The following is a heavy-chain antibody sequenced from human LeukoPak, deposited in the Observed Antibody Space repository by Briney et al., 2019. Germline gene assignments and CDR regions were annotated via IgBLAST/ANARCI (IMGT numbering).Heavy chain of an antibody. CDR3: AREGYFDSSGYDFGY. CDR2: VNGDGSRT. Sequence: PGGSLRLSCAASGFSLGSYWMHWVRQAPGKGLVWVLRVNGDGSRTSYADSVKGQFTSSRDDAKNTLYLQMNSLRAEDTAVYYCAREGYFDSSGYDFGYWGQGTLVTVSS. D-gene: IGHD3-22*01. V-gene: IGHV3-74*01. J-gene: IGHJ4*02. CDR1: GFSLGSYW.